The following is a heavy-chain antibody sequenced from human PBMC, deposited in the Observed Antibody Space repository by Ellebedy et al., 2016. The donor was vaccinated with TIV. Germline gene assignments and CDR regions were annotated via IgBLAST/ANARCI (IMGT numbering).Heavy chain of an antibody. CDR2: ISSSSSYI. J-gene: IGHJ4*02. CDR3: ARNYFDSSAHGDY. V-gene: IGHV3-21*01. D-gene: IGHD3-22*01. Sequence: PGGSLRLSCAASGFTFSGYSMKWVRQAPGKGLEWVSSISSSSSYIFYADSVKGRFTISRDNAQNSLYLQMNSLRAEDTAVYYCARNYFDSSAHGDYWGQGTLVTVSS. CDR1: GFTFSGYS.